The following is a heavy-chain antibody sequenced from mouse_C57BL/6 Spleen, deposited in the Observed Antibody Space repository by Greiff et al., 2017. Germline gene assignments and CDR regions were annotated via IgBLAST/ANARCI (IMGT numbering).Heavy chain of an antibody. V-gene: IGHV1-52*01. CDR2: IDPSDSET. Sequence: QVQLQQPGAELVRPGSSVKLSCKASGYTFTSYWMHWVKQRPIQGLEWIGNIDPSDSETHYNQKFKDKATLTVDKSSSTAYMQLSSLTSEDAAVYYCARSGRTKGDAMDYWGQGTSVTVSS. CDR3: ARSGRTKGDAMDY. J-gene: IGHJ4*01. CDR1: GYTFTSYW.